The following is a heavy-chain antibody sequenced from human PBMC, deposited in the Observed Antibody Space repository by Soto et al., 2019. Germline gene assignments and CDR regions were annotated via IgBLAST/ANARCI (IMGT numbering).Heavy chain of an antibody. CDR2: ISSSSSYI. D-gene: IGHD4-17*01. CDR3: ARGGGDYVVYYFDY. CDR1: GFTFSSYS. J-gene: IGHJ4*02. Sequence: EVQLVESGGGLVKPGGSLRLSCAASGFTFSSYSMNWVRQAPGKGLEWVSSISSSSSYIYYADSVKGRFTISRDNAKNSLYLQMNSLRAEDTAVYYCARGGGDYVVYYFDYWGQGTLVTVSS. V-gene: IGHV3-21*01.